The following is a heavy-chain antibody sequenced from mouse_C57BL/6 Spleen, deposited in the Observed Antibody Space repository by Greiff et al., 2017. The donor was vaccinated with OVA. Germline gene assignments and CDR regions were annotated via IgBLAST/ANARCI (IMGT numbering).Heavy chain of an antibody. J-gene: IGHJ3*01. D-gene: IGHD2-4*01. CDR2: IYPGSGST. Sequence: VQLQQSGAELVKPGASVKMSCKASGYTFTSYWITWVTQRPGQGLEWIGDIYPGSGSTNYNEKFKSKATLTVDTSSSTAYLQLSSLTSEDSAVYYCARRDYDDWFAYWGQGTLVTVSA. V-gene: IGHV1-55*01. CDR3: ARRDYDDWFAY. CDR1: GYTFTSYW.